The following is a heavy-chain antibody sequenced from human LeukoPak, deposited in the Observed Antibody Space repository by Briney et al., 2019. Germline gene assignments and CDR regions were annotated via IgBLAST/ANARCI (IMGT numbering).Heavy chain of an antibody. J-gene: IGHJ4*02. CDR1: GGSFSGYY. D-gene: IGHD3-22*01. V-gene: IGHV4-34*01. CDR2: INHSGST. Sequence: SETLSLTCAVYGGSFSGYYWSWIRQPPGKGLEWIGEINHSGSTNYNPSLKSRVTISVDTSKNQFSLKLSSVTAADTAVYYCARGPQARMSSGYYYPNYFDYWGQGTLVTVSS. CDR3: ARGPQARMSSGYYYPNYFDY.